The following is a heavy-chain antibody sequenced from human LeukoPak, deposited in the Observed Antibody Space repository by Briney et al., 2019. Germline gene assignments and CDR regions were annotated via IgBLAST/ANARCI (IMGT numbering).Heavy chain of an antibody. V-gene: IGHV4-39*01. J-gene: IGHJ4*02. D-gene: IGHD3-10*01. CDR3: ATSPPPFGELLYYDY. Sequence: SETLSLTCTVSGGSISSSSYYWGWIRQPPGKGLEWIGSIYYSGSTYYNPSLKSRVTISVDTSKNQFSLKLSSVTAADTAVYYCATSPPPFGELLYYDYWGQGTLVTVSS. CDR1: GGSISSSSYY. CDR2: IYYSGST.